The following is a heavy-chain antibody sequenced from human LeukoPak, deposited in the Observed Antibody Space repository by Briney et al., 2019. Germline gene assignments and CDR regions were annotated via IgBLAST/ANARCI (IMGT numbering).Heavy chain of an antibody. Sequence: SETLSLTCAVYGGSFSGYYWSWIRQPPGKGLEWIGEINHSGSTNYNPSLKSRVTISVDRSKNQFSLKLSSVTAADTAVYCCARAPIPAAGLLFDPWGQGTLVTVSS. CDR1: GGSFSGYY. D-gene: IGHD6-13*01. CDR3: ARAPIPAAGLLFDP. J-gene: IGHJ5*02. CDR2: INHSGST. V-gene: IGHV4-34*01.